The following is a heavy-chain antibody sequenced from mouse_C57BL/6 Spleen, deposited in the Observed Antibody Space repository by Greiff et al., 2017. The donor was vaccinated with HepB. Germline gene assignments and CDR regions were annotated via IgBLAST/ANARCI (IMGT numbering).Heavy chain of an antibody. D-gene: IGHD1-3*01. J-gene: IGHJ2*01. V-gene: IGHV5-6*01. Sequence: EVKLMESGGDLVKPGGSLKLSCAASGFTFSSYGMSWVRQTPDKRLEWVATISSGGSYTYYPDSVKGRFTISRDNAKNTLYLQMSSLTSDDTAMYYCARHLNDYWGQGTTLTVSS. CDR3: ARHLNDY. CDR1: GFTFSSYG. CDR2: ISSGGSYT.